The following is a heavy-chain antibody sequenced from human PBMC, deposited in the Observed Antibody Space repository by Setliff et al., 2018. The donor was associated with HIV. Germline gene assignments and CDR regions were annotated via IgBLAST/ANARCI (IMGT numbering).Heavy chain of an antibody. CDR2: IHHSGSS. V-gene: IGHV4-59*11. D-gene: IGHD3-10*01. J-gene: IGHJ4*02. CDR3: ARDWSTFGHPTYFFDY. Sequence: SETLSLTCTAFGGSIRSHYWNLIRQPPGKGLEWIGYIHHSGSSNSNPSLRNRVTISVDMSKNQFSLKLTSVTAADTAVYYCARDWSTFGHPTYFFDYWGQGTLVTVSS. CDR1: GGSIRSHY.